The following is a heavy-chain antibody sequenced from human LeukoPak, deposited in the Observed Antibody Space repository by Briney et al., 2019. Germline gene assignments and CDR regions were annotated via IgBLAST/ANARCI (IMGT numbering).Heavy chain of an antibody. D-gene: IGHD2-21*02. J-gene: IGHJ4*02. CDR3: AREARRCGGDCFHFSDY. V-gene: IGHV3-20*04. CDR2: INWNGGST. CDR1: GFTFDDYG. Sequence: GGSLRLSCAASGFTFDDYGMSWVRQAPGKGLEWVSGINWNGGSTGYADSVKGRFTISRDNAKNSLFLQMNSLRAEDTAVYYCAREARRCGGDCFHFSDYWGQGILVTVSS.